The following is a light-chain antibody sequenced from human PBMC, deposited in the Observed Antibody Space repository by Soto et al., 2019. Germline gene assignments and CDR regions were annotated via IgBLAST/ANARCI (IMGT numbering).Light chain of an antibody. J-gene: IGKJ1*01. CDR2: GAS. CDR3: LQYHNLWA. Sequence: DIFMTQSPATLSVAPGERVTFSCRASQGVSRKLACYQHKPGQAPRLLISGASTGATGIPARFSGSGSGTEFTLTISSLQSEDFTVYSCLQYHNLWAFGQGTKVDIK. V-gene: IGKV3-15*01. CDR1: QGVSRK.